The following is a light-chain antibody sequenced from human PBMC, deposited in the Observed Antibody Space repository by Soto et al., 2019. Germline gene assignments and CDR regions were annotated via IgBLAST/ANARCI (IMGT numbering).Light chain of an antibody. CDR3: QQYGSSPWT. Sequence: DIVMTQSPLSLPVTPGEPASISCRSSQSLLHSSGYNYLGWYQQKPGQAPRLLIYGASTRATGIPDRFSGSGAGTDFTLTISGLESEDFAVYYCQQYGSSPWTFGQGTKVDIK. CDR2: GAS. J-gene: IGKJ1*01. CDR1: QSLLHSSGYNY. V-gene: IGKV3-20*01.